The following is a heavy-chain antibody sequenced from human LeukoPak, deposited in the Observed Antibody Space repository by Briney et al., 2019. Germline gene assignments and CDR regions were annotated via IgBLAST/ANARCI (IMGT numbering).Heavy chain of an antibody. V-gene: IGHV1-46*01. D-gene: IGHD6-19*01. Sequence: ASVKVSCKAPGYTFTSYYMHWVRQAPGQGLEWMGIINPSGGSTSYAQKFQGRVTMTRDTSTSTVYMELSSLRSEDTAVYYCARVGGVAVANEKFDYWGQGTLVTVSS. J-gene: IGHJ4*02. CDR3: ARVGGVAVANEKFDY. CDR2: INPSGGST. CDR1: GYTFTSYY.